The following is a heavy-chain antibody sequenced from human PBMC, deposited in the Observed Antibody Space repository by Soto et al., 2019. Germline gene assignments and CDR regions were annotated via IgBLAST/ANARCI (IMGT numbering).Heavy chain of an antibody. CDR1: GGSVSSGSYY. CDR3: ASGYCSGGSCLDY. Sequence: SETLSLTCTASGGSVSSGSYYWSWIRQPPGKGLEWIGYIYYSGSTNYNPSLKSRVTISVDTSKNQFSLKLSSVTAADTAVYYCASGYCSGGSCLDYWGQGTLVTVSS. D-gene: IGHD2-15*01. V-gene: IGHV4-61*01. J-gene: IGHJ4*02. CDR2: IYYSGST.